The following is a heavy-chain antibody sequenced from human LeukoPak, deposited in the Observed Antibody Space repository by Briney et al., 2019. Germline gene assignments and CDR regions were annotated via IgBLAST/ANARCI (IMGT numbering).Heavy chain of an antibody. CDR3: ARRGYSSSWYWFDP. Sequence: SESLSLTCTVSGGSISSYYWSWIRQPPAKGLERIGYIYTSGSTNYNPSLKSRVTISVDTSKNQYSLKLSPVTAADTAVYYCARRGYSSSWYWFDPWGQGTLVTVSS. CDR2: IYTSGST. D-gene: IGHD6-13*01. CDR1: GGSISSYY. J-gene: IGHJ5*02. V-gene: IGHV4-4*09.